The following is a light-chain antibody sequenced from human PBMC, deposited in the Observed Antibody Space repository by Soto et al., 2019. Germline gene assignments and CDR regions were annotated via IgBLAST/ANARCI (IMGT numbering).Light chain of an antibody. CDR3: QQGHNWPLT. CDR2: SAS. CDR1: QSISTE. Sequence: EIAMTQSPATLSVSPGERATLSCRASQSISTELAWYQQIPGQPPRLLIYSASTRATGVPARFTGSGSGSECTLTISVLQSEDFAIYYCQQGHNWPLTFGQGTRLEI. J-gene: IGKJ2*01. V-gene: IGKV3-15*01.